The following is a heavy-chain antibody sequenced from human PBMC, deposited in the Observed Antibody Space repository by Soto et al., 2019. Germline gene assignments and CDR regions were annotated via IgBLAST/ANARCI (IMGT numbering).Heavy chain of an antibody. D-gene: IGHD3-10*01. Sequence: QVQLVQSGAEVKKPGSSVKVSCKASGGTFSPYTINWVRQAPGQGLEWMGRIIPFHGVTNYAQKFQARDTTTADKSTTRAYLEMSGLRFESTAMYYCTRDWEITVSTWSFGGFWGRGTLVTVSS. CDR1: GGTFSPYT. V-gene: IGHV1-69*08. CDR2: IIPFHGVT. CDR3: TRDWEITVSTWSFGGF. J-gene: IGHJ4*02.